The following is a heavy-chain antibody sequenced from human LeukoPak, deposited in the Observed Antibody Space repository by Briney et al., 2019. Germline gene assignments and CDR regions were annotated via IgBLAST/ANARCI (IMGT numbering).Heavy chain of an antibody. CDR3: ARDEPTRDRAWDY. J-gene: IGHJ4*02. Sequence: ASETLSLTCTVSGGSISSSSYYWGWIRQPPGKGLEWIGSIYYSGSTYYNPSLKSRVTISVDTSKNQFSLNLSSVTAADTAVYYCARDEPTRDRAWDYWGQGTLVTVSS. CDR1: GGSISSSSYY. V-gene: IGHV4-39*07. CDR2: IYYSGST. D-gene: IGHD1-14*01.